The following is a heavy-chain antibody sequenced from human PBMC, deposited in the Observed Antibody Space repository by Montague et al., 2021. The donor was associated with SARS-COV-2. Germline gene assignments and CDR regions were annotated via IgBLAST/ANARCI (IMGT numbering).Heavy chain of an antibody. CDR3: AGRDGYKQTMDY. CDR2: IYYSGGI. D-gene: IGHD5-24*01. J-gene: IGHJ4*02. CDR1: GGSMSDHY. Sequence: SETLSLTCTVSGGSMSDHYWAWIRQPPGKGPEWLAYIYYSGGINSNASLKSRVSMSVDTSKNQFSLKLTSVTAADTAVYYCAGRDGYKQTMDYWGQGTLVTVSS. V-gene: IGHV4-59*11.